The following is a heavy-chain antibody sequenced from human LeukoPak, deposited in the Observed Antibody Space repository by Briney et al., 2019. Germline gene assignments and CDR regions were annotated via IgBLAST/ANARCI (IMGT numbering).Heavy chain of an antibody. D-gene: IGHD4-11*01. Sequence: GGSLRLSCAAAGVTFHEYDFHWVRQTPGRGLEWVSGITRNGGTLGYADSVKDRFTISRDNAKNSLYLHMNSLRPDDTALYYCALNVGVTVADTLDYWGQGTLVTVSS. CDR3: ALNVGVTVADTLDY. J-gene: IGHJ4*02. V-gene: IGHV3-9*01. CDR1: GVTFHEYD. CDR2: ITRNGGTL.